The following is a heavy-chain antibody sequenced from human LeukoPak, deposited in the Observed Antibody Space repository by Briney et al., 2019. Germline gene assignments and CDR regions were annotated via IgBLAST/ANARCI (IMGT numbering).Heavy chain of an antibody. CDR2: ISGTGGNT. Sequence: GALRLSCAASGFTFSSYAMSWVRPAPGKGREWVSGISGTGGNTYYADSVKGRFTISRDNSKNTLYLQMNSLRAEDTAVFYCAKDREYSGSYRPGPTRYYYGMDVWGQGTTVTVSS. CDR1: GFTFSSYA. D-gene: IGHD1-26*01. CDR3: AKDREYSGSYRPGPTRYYYGMDV. J-gene: IGHJ6*02. V-gene: IGHV3-23*01.